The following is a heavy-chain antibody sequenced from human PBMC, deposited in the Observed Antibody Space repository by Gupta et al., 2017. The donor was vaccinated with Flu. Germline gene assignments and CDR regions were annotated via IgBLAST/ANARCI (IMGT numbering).Heavy chain of an antibody. CDR1: DDYY. D-gene: IGHD2-21*01. CDR3: ARMREIAIEPLWFDP. V-gene: IGHV4-30-4*01. J-gene: IGHJ5*02. Sequence: DDYYWSWVRQSPGKGLEWIGHIYYSGRTQYNPSLKSRVSISLDHSTNEYFLRLTSLSVADTAVYYCARMREIAIEPLWFDPWGQGTAVTVSS. CDR2: IYYSGRT.